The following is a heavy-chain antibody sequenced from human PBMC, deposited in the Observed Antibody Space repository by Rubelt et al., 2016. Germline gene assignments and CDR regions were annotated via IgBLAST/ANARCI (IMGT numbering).Heavy chain of an antibody. CDR2: ISTVFRTA. CDR1: EGTFSSYA. V-gene: IGHV1-69*01. CDR3: TTTIAIRPYFFDY. Sequence: QVQLVQTGAEVKKPGSSVKVSCKASEGTFSSYAISWVRQAPGQGLEWMGGISTVFRTANYAQKFQSRSTMSADESTSTAFMGLSSLRSKGTAMYLCTTTIAIRPYFFDYWSQRTLVTDSS. D-gene: IGHD6-6*01. J-gene: IGHJ4*02.